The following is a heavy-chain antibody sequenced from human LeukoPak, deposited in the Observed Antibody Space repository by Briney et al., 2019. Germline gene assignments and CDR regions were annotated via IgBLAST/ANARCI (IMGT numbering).Heavy chain of an antibody. Sequence: LETLSLTCTVSGGSISSYYWCWLRQPPGKGLEWIGYIYYSGSTNYNPSLKSRVTISVDTSKNQFSLKLSSVTAADTALYYCAIVDPGDEIWGVGAPDYCGQGNLVTVSS. CDR2: IYYSGST. V-gene: IGHV4-59*01. D-gene: IGHD1-26*01. J-gene: IGHJ4*02. CDR3: AIVDPGDEIWGVGAPDY. CDR1: GGSISSYY.